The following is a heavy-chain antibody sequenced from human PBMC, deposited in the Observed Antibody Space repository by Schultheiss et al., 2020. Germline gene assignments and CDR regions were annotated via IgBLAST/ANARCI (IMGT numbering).Heavy chain of an antibody. J-gene: IGHJ4*02. CDR2: IYYSGST. CDR1: GGSISSYY. D-gene: IGHD5-18*01. Sequence: SETLSLTCTVSGGSISSYYWSWIRQPPGKGLEWIGYIYYSGSTYYNPSLKSRVTISVDTSKNQFSLKLSSVTAADTAVYYCARLSPRGYSYGYWGQGTLVNVSS. CDR3: ARLSPRGYSYGY. V-gene: IGHV4-59*08.